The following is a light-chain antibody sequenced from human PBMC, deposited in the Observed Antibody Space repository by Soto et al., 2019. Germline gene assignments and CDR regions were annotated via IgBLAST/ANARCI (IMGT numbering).Light chain of an antibody. CDR1: QSVTSN. V-gene: IGKV3-15*01. CDR2: GAS. CDR3: QQYNNWPPRGT. J-gene: IGKJ1*01. Sequence: EIVMTQSPATLSVSPGERATLSCRASQSVTSNLAWYQQKPGQAPRLLIYGASTRATGIPARFSGSGSGTEFTLTISSLHSEDFAFYYCQQYNNWPPRGTFGQGTKVEIK.